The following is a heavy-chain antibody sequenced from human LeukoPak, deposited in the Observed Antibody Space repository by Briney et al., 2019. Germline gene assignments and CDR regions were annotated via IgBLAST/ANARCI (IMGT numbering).Heavy chain of an antibody. J-gene: IGHJ5*02. D-gene: IGHD2-2*01. CDR2: IYSGGST. CDR3: ARGRGGYCSSTSCSRGNWFDP. V-gene: IGHV3-53*01. Sequence: GGSLRLSCAASGFTVSSNYMSWVRQAPGKGLEWVSVIYSGGSTYSADSVKGRFTISRDNSKNTPYLQMNSLRAEDTAVYYCARGRGGYCSSTSCSRGNWFDPWGQGTLVTVSS. CDR1: GFTVSSNY.